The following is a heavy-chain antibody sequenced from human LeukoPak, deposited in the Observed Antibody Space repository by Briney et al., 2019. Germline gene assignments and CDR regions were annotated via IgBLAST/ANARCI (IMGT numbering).Heavy chain of an antibody. CDR3: ARRWLESFDY. Sequence: GASVKVSCKASGYTFTSYYMHWGRRAPGQGVEWMGIINPSGGSTSYAQKFQGRATMTRDTSTSTVYMELSSLRSEDTAVYYCARRWLESFDYWGQGTLVTVSS. J-gene: IGHJ4*02. D-gene: IGHD5-24*01. CDR2: INPSGGST. V-gene: IGHV1-46*01. CDR1: GYTFTSYY.